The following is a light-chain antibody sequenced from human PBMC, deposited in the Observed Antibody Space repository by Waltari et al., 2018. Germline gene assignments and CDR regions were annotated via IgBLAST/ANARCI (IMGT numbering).Light chain of an antibody. CDR2: DLS. J-gene: IGLJ1*01. Sequence: QSALTQPASVSGSPGQSITISCTGSMNDIGLFHYVSWYQQHPGQAPKLLIYDLSNRPSVCTSRFSGCTSGSTASLAISGLQTEDEADYYCCSYTGTDTYVFGTGTKVTVL. V-gene: IGLV2-14*03. CDR1: MNDIGLFHY. CDR3: CSYTGTDTYV.